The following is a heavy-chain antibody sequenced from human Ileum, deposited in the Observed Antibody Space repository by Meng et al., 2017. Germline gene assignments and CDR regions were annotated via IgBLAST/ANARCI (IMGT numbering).Heavy chain of an antibody. D-gene: IGHD5/OR15-5a*01. V-gene: IGHV4-31*03. Sequence: QVQLKESGPGLVKPSQTLARTCTVSGGSINSGSYYWNWIRQVPEKGLEWIGFIYYSGTTYYNPSLKSRPIISLDASKSQFSLRLTSMTAADTAIYYCTRGGFGYSVPFDFWGQGTLVTVSS. J-gene: IGHJ4*02. CDR2: IYYSGTT. CDR3: TRGGFGYSVPFDF. CDR1: GGSINSGSYY.